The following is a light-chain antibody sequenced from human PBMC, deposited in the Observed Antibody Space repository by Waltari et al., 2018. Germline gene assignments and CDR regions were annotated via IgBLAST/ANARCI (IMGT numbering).Light chain of an antibody. CDR3: QSYNSGLSGFV. CDR2: GTS. CDR1: SSNIGAGYE. Sequence: QSVLTQPPSISGAPGQRVTISCTGSSSNIGAGYEVHWYQQLPGTAPKLLIFGTSNPPSGVPDRFSGSKSGTSASLAIPGLQADDEADYYCQSYNSGLSGFVFGTGTKVAVL. V-gene: IGLV1-40*01. J-gene: IGLJ1*01.